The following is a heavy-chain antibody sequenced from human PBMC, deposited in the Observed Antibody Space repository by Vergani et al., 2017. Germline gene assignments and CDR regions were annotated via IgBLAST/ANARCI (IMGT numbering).Heavy chain of an antibody. D-gene: IGHD3-3*01. J-gene: IGHJ6*04. CDR1: GFTFSSYA. V-gene: IGHV3-23*01. Sequence: EVQLLESGGGLVQPGGSLRLSCAASGFTFSSYAMSWVRQAPGKGLEWVSAISGSGGSTYYADSVMCRFTISRDNSKNTLYLQMNSLRAEDTAVYYCSKDQPSYYDFWSGYYGSLSYYYYGMDVWGKGP. CDR2: ISGSGGST. CDR3: SKDQPSYYDFWSGYYGSLSYYYYGMDV.